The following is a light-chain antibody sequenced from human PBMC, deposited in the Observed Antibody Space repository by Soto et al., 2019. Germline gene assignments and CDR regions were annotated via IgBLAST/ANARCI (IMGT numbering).Light chain of an antibody. CDR1: QSVSSY. CDR3: QQRSNWPPMYT. CDR2: DAS. V-gene: IGKV3-11*01. J-gene: IGKJ2*01. Sequence: EIVLTQSPATLSLSPGERATLSCRASQSVSSYLAWYQQKPGQAPRLLIYDASNRATGIPARFSGSGSGTDFTLTSRSLEPEDFAVYYCQQRSNWPPMYTFGQGTKLEIK.